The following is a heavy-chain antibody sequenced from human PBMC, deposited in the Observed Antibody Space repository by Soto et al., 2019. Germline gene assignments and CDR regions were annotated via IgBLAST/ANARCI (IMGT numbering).Heavy chain of an antibody. CDR2: IVVGSGNT. CDR1: GFTFTSSA. V-gene: IGHV1-58*01. J-gene: IGHJ6*02. Sequence: MQLVQSGPEVKTPGTSVKVSCKASGFTFTSSAVQWVRQARGRRLEWIGWIVVGSGNTNYAQKFQERVTITRDMSTSTAYMELSSLRSEDTAVYYCAAVYSGSYLKGYYYYGMDVWGQGTTVTVSS. D-gene: IGHD1-26*01. CDR3: AAVYSGSYLKGYYYYGMDV.